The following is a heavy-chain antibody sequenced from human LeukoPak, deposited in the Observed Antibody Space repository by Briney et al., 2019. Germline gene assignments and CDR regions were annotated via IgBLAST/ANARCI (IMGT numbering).Heavy chain of an antibody. D-gene: IGHD3-16*01. J-gene: IGHJ4*02. CDR3: ARELKQVSWGDY. CDR1: KCTFSRYW. V-gene: IGHV3-7*01. Sequence: GGSLRLSCVASKCTFSRYWMTWVRQSPEKGLEWVANINQDGSEKQYADSVKGRFTISRDNAKNSLHLQMNSLRDEDTAMYYCARELKQVSWGDYWGPGTLVTVSS. CDR2: INQDGSEK.